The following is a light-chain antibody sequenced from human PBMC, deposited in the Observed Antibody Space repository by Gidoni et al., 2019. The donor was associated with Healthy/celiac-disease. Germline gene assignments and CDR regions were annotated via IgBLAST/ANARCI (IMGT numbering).Light chain of an antibody. CDR3: QQYNNWPPA. J-gene: IGKJ1*01. CDR1: QSFSSN. V-gene: IGKV3-15*01. CDR2: GAS. Sequence: IAMMQSPATLSVSPGERATLSCRARQSFSSNLAWYQQKPGQAPRLLIYGASTRATGIPARFSGSGSGTEFTLTISSLQSEDFAVYYCQQYNNWPPAFGQGTKVEIK.